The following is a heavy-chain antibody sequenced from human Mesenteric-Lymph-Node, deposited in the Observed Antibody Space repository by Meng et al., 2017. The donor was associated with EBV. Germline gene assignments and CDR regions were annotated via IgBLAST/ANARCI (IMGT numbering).Heavy chain of an antibody. V-gene: IGHV1-18*01. CDR3: ARDGPDVVVPGGLDY. J-gene: IGHJ4*02. Sequence: QVHLVQPGPGVTGPGASGKVSCQASGYTFTNYGINWVRQAPGQGLEWMGRINTGIGNTKYSQRFQGRVTITSDTSASTAYMELSSLRSEDTAIYYCARDGPDVVVPGGLDYWGQGTLVTVSS. D-gene: IGHD2-2*01. CDR2: INTGIGNT. CDR1: GYTFTNYG.